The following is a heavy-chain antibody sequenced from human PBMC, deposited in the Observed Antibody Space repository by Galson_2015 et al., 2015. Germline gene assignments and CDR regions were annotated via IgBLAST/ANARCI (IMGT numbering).Heavy chain of an antibody. CDR1: GFTFSSSA. J-gene: IGHJ4*02. CDR2: LSHTGSSI. V-gene: IGHV3-23*01. CDR3: AKDRRAVVISAIDY. Sequence: SLRLSCAASGFTFSSSAMNWVRQAPGKGLEWVSALSHTGSSIYYADSVKGRFTISRDNSKNTLYLHLNSLRADDTAVYYCAKDRRAVVISAIDYWGQGTPVTDSS. D-gene: IGHD2-21*01.